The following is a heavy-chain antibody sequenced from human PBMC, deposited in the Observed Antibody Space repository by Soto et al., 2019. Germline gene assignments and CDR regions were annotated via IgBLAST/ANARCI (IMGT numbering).Heavy chain of an antibody. CDR2: ISAYNGNT. Sequence: ASVKVSCKASGYTFTSYYMHWVRQAPGQGLEWMGWISAYNGNTNYAQKLQGRVTMTTDTSTSTAYMELRSLRSDDTAVYYCARERITMVRGVLSAFDIWGQGTMVTVSS. CDR1: GYTFTSYY. V-gene: IGHV1-18*04. CDR3: ARERITMVRGVLSAFDI. J-gene: IGHJ3*02. D-gene: IGHD3-10*01.